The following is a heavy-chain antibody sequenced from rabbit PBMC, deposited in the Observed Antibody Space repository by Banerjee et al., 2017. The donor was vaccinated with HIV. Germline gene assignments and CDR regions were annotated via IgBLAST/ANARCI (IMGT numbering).Heavy chain of an antibody. Sequence: QQQLEESGGGLVKPEGSLTLTCKASGFDLSSYHYMCWVRQAPGKRPEWIACIDTGSRGYTWYASWAKGRFTISKTSSTTVTLQMTSLTVADTATYLCAGSLVDNANLWGQGTLVTVS. D-gene: IGHD1-1*01. V-gene: IGHV1S45*01. CDR1: GFDLSSYHY. CDR3: AGSLVDNANL. J-gene: IGHJ4*01. CDR2: IDTGSRGYT.